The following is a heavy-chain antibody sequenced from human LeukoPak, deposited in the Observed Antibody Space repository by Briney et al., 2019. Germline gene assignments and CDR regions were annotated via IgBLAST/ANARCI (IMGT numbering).Heavy chain of an antibody. CDR2: IIPIFGTA. CDR1: GGTFSSYA. V-gene: IGHV1-69*13. J-gene: IGHJ6*02. CDR3: ARDPYCSGGSCYSRAHYYYYGMDV. D-gene: IGHD2-15*01. Sequence: SVKVSCKASGGTFSSYAISWVRQAPGQGLEWMGGIIPIFGTANYAQKFQGRVTIAADESTSTAYMELSSLRSEDTAVYYCARDPYCSGGSCYSRAHYYYYGMDVWGQGTTVTVSS.